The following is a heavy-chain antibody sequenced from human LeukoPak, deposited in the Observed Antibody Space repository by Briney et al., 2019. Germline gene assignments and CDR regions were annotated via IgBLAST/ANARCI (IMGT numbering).Heavy chain of an antibody. V-gene: IGHV4-38-2*02. CDR3: ARGYYDILTGSPGYYYMDV. D-gene: IGHD3-9*01. CDR2: INHSGST. J-gene: IGHJ6*03. Sequence: SETLSLTCTVSGYSISSDYYWGWIRQPPGKGLEWIGEINHSGSTNYNPSLKSRVTISVDTSKNQFSLKLSSVTAADTAVYYCARGYYDILTGSPGYYYMDVWGKGTTVTVSS. CDR1: GYSISSDYY.